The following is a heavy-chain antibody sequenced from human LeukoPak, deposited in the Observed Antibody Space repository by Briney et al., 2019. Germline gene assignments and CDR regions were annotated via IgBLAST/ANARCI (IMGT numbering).Heavy chain of an antibody. J-gene: IGHJ4*02. CDR3: ARRTGLGKATVPFGGHFDS. Sequence: GGSLRLSCVTSGFSFSSYAINWVRQAPGKGLEWVSAVTGNGRSIYYPDPVKGRFTISRDNAKNSLFLQMNSLRAEDTAVYYCARRTGLGKATVPFGGHFDSWGQGTLVVVSS. V-gene: IGHV3-21*06. D-gene: IGHD4-17*01. CDR1: GFSFSSYA. CDR2: VTGNGRSI.